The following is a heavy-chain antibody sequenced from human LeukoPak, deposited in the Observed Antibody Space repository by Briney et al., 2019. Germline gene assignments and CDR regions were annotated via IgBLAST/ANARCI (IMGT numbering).Heavy chain of an antibody. D-gene: IGHD3-10*01. V-gene: IGHV3-7*01. CDR2: IKGDGSEK. Sequence: GGSLRLSCAASGFTFSTFLMSWVRQTPGKGLEWVANIKGDGSEKYYVDSVKGRFTISRDNAKSSLYLQMNSLRVEDTAVYYCARDRGVNGYFDLWGRGTLVTVSS. J-gene: IGHJ2*01. CDR3: ARDRGVNGYFDL. CDR1: GFTFSTFL.